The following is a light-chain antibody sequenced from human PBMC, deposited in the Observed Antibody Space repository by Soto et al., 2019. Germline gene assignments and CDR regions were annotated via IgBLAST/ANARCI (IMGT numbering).Light chain of an antibody. CDR1: HIGTSY. J-gene: IGKJ3*01. CDR2: DAS. CDR3: QQRSNWPPGPFT. Sequence: EIVVTHSRTTLSLSPVERATLSCRASHIGTSYLAVDQQKPGQAPRLLIYDASHRATGIPARFSGSGSGTDFTLTISSLEPEDFADYFCQQRSNWPPGPFTFGPGTNVDIK. V-gene: IGKV3-11*01.